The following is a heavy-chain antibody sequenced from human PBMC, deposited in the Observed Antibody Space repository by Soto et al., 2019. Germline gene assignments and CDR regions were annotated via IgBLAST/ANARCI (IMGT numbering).Heavy chain of an antibody. CDR1: VFAFSSYW. Sequence: PGGPLRLSCAASVFAFSSYWMHWVRQAPGKGLVWVSRINSDGSSTSYADSVKGRFTISRDNAKNTLSLQMNSLRAEDTAVYYCARAPTKSYSTPRYYGMDVWGQGTTVTVSS. CDR3: ARAPTKSYSTPRYYGMDV. CDR2: INSDGSST. D-gene: IGHD4-4*01. V-gene: IGHV3-74*01. J-gene: IGHJ6*02.